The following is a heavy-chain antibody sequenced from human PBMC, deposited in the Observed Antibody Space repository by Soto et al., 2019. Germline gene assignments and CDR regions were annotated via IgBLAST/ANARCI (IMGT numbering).Heavy chain of an antibody. Sequence: GGSLRLSCAASGFTFSSYAMSWVRQAPGKGLEWVSAISGSGGSTYYADSVKGRFTISRDNSKNTLYLQMNSLRAEDTAVYYCAKAVWIAAAKNGYMDVWGKGTTVTVSS. D-gene: IGHD6-13*01. J-gene: IGHJ6*03. CDR2: ISGSGGST. V-gene: IGHV3-23*01. CDR1: GFTFSSYA. CDR3: AKAVWIAAAKNGYMDV.